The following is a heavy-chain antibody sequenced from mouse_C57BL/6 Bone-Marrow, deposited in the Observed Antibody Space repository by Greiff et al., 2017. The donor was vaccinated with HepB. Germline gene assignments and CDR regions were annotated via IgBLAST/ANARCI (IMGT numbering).Heavy chain of an antibody. CDR1: GYTFTSYG. D-gene: IGHD1-1*01. CDR3: ARRGYYHFDY. Sequence: QVHVKQSGAELARPGASVKLSCKASGYTFTSYGISWVKQRTGQGLEWIGEIYPRSGNTYYNEKFKGKATLTADKSSSTAYMELRSLTSEDSAVYFCARRGYYHFDYWGQGTTLTGSS. CDR2: IYPRSGNT. V-gene: IGHV1-81*01. J-gene: IGHJ2*01.